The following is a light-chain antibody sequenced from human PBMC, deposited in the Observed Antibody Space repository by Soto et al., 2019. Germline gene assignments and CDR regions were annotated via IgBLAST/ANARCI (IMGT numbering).Light chain of an antibody. CDR1: QGFSNS. CDR2: GAS. J-gene: IGKJ4*01. CDR3: HKYDSAPLT. Sequence: DIQMTQSPSSLTASIGDRVTISCRASQGFSNSLAWYQQKPGKVPTLLIYGASILQSGVPSRFSGSGSGTEFTLTISCLLPEDVATYFCHKYDSAPLTFGGGTKVEIK. V-gene: IGKV1-27*01.